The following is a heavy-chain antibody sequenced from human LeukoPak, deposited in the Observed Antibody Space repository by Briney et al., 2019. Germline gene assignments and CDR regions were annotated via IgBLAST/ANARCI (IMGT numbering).Heavy chain of an antibody. CDR2: TYYRSKWYN. J-gene: IGHJ4*02. V-gene: IGHV6-1*01. CDR3: ARDFLRVTPGYFDY. Sequence: SQPLSLTCAISGDSVSSNSAAWNWIRQSPSRGLEWLGRTYYRSKWYNDYALSVKSRITINPDTSKSQFSLQLNSVTPGDTAVYYCARDFLRVTPGYFDYWGQGTLVTVSS. CDR1: GDSVSSNSAA. D-gene: IGHD2-21*02.